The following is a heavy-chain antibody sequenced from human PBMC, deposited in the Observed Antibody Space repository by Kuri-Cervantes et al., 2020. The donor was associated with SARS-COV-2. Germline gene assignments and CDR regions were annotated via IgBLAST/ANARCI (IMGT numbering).Heavy chain of an antibody. Sequence: LSLTCAASGFTFSTYSMTWVRQAPGKGLEWVSSISSSSSQRYYVDSVKGRFTISRDNAKNSLYLQMNSLRAEDTAVYYCAREPQGYSGYDYFDYWGQGTLVTVSS. CDR1: GFTFSTYS. V-gene: IGHV3-21*01. J-gene: IGHJ4*02. D-gene: IGHD5-12*01. CDR2: ISSSSSQR. CDR3: AREPQGYSGYDYFDY.